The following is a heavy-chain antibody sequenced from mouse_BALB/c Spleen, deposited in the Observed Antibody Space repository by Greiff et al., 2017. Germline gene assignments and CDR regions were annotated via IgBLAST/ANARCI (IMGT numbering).Heavy chain of an antibody. V-gene: IGHV2-9*02. CDR3: ARGRYLDY. J-gene: IGHJ2*01. CDR2: IWAGGST. Sequence: VQLQQSGPGLVAPSQSLSITCTVSGFSLTSYGVHWVRQPPGKGLEWLGVIWAGGSTNYNSALMSRLSISKDNSKSQVFLKMNSLQIDDTAMYYCARGRYLDYWGQGTTLTVSS. CDR1: GFSLTSYG.